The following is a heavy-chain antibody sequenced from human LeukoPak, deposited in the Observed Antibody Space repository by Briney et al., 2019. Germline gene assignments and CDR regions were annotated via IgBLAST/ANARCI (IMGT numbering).Heavy chain of an antibody. V-gene: IGHV3-30*03. CDR2: ISYDGSNK. D-gene: IGHD6-19*01. Sequence: PGGSLRLSCAASGFTFSSYGMHWVRQAPGKGLEWVAVISYDGSNKYYADSVKGRFTISRDNSKNTLYLQMDSLRAEDTSVYYCASRRSGWPNDAFDIWGQGTMVTVTS. J-gene: IGHJ3*02. CDR1: GFTFSSYG. CDR3: ASRRSGWPNDAFDI.